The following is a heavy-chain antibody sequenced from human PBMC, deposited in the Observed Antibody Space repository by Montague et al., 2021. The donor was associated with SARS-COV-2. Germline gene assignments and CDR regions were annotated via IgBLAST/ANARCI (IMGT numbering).Heavy chain of an antibody. CDR2: IYYSGST. V-gene: IGHV4-39*01. CDR1: GVSISSSSYY. J-gene: IGHJ6*02. D-gene: IGHD4-23*01. Sequence: SETLSLTCTVSGVSISSSSYYWGWIRQPPGKGLEWIGWIYYSGSTYYNPSLKIRVTISVDTSKNQFSLKLSSVTAADTAVYYCARLVETYYYYYGMDVWGQGTTVTVSS. CDR3: ARLVETYYYYYGMDV.